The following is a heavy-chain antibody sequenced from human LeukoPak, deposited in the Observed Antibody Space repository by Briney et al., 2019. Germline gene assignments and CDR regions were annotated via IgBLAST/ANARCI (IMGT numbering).Heavy chain of an antibody. V-gene: IGHV4-34*01. CDR1: GGSFSGYY. CDR3: ARGYCSSTSCYTRRALNYYYYGMDV. Sequence: PSETLSLTCAVYGGSFSGYYWSWIRQPPGKGLEWIGEINHSGSTNYNPSLKSRVTISVDTSKNQFSLKLSSVTAADTAVYYCARGYCSSTSCYTRRALNYYYYGMDVWGQGTTVTVSS. J-gene: IGHJ6*02. CDR2: INHSGST. D-gene: IGHD2-2*02.